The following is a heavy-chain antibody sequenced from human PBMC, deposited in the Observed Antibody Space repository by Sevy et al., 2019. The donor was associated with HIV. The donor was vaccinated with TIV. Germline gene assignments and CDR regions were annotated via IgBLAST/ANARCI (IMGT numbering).Heavy chain of an antibody. J-gene: IGHJ3*02. V-gene: IGHV3-23*01. CDR2: ISGSGGST. CDR3: AKDLEQSDAFDI. CDR1: GFTFSSYA. Sequence: GGSLRLSCAASGFTFSSYAMSWVHQAPGKGLEWVSAISGSGGSTYYADSVKGRFTISRDNSKNTLYLQMNSLRAEDTAVYYCAKDLEQSDAFDIWGQGTMVTVSS. D-gene: IGHD6-19*01.